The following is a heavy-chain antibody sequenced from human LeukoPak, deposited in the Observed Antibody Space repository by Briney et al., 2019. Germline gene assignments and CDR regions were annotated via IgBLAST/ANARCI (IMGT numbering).Heavy chain of an antibody. D-gene: IGHD2-2*01. CDR2: ISSSSSTI. CDR3: ARDHYEYCSSTSCYFDY. Sequence: PGGSLRLSCAASGFTFSSYSMNWVRQAPGKGLEWVSYISSSSSTIYYADSVRGRFTISRDNAKNSLYLQMNSLRAEDSAVYYCARDHYEYCSSTSCYFDYWGQGTLVTVSS. CDR1: GFTFSSYS. V-gene: IGHV3-48*01. J-gene: IGHJ4*02.